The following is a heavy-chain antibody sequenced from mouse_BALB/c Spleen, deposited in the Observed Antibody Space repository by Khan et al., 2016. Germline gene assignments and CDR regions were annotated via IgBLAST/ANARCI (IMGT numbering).Heavy chain of an antibody. Sequence: DLVKPGASVKLSCKASGYTFTSYWINWIKQRPGQGLEWIARIAPGSGSTYYNEMFKGKATLTVDTSSSTAYIQLSSLSSEDSAVYFCAKGDYAMDYWGQGTSVTVSS. V-gene: IGHV1S41*01. CDR1: GYTFTSYW. CDR2: IAPGSGST. CDR3: AKGDYAMDY. J-gene: IGHJ4*01.